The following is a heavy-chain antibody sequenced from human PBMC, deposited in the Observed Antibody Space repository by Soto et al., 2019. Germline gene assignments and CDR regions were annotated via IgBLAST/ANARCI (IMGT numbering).Heavy chain of an antibody. J-gene: IGHJ6*02. CDR3: ARTYDSSGYYNYYYGMDV. CDR2: IIPIFGTA. D-gene: IGHD3-22*01. CDR1: GGTFSSYA. Sequence: SVKVSCKASGGTFSSYAISWVRQPPGQGLEWMGGIIPIFGTANYAQKFQGRITITADESTSTAYMELSSLRSEDTAVYYCARTYDSSGYYNYYYGMDVWGQGTTVTVSS. V-gene: IGHV1-69*13.